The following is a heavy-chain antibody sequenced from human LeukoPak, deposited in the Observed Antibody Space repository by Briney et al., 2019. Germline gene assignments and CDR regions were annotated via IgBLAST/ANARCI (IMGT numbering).Heavy chain of an antibody. CDR1: GGSFSGYY. CDR2: INHSGST. J-gene: IGHJ4*02. CDR3: ARVGTGGYSSSSGLGY. Sequence: PSETLSLTCAVYGGSFSGYYWSWIRQPPGKGLEWIGEINHSGSTNYNPSLKSRVTISVDTSKNQFSLKLSSVTAADTAVYYCARVGTGGYSSSSGLGYWGQGTLVTVSS. D-gene: IGHD6-6*01. V-gene: IGHV4-34*01.